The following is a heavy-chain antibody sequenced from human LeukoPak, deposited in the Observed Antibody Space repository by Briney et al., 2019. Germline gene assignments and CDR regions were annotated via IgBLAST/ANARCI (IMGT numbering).Heavy chain of an antibody. Sequence: GASVKVSCKASGYTFTSYAMHWVRQAPGQRLEWMGWINAGNGNTKYSQEFQGRVTITRDTSASTAYMELSSLRSEDMAVYYCARGDYDYVWGSYRYTGFNWFDPWGQGTLVTVSS. V-gene: IGHV1-3*03. CDR2: INAGNGNT. D-gene: IGHD3-16*02. CDR3: ARGDYDYVWGSYRYTGFNWFDP. CDR1: GYTFTSYA. J-gene: IGHJ5*02.